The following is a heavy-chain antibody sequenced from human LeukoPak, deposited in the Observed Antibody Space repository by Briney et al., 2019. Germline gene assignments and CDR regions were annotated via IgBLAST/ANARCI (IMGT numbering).Heavy chain of an antibody. Sequence: PSETLSLTCTVSGGSISSSSYYWGWIRQPPGKGLEWTGSIYYSGSTYYNPSLKSRVTISVDTSKNQFSLKLSSVTAADTAVYYCARGGRGYYDSSGPYYFDYWGQGTLVTVSS. D-gene: IGHD3-22*01. V-gene: IGHV4-39*01. CDR2: IYYSGST. J-gene: IGHJ4*02. CDR1: GGSISSSSYY. CDR3: ARGGRGYYDSSGPYYFDY.